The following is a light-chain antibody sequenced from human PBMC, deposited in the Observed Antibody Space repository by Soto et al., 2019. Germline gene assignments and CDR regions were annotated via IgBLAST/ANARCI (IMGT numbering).Light chain of an antibody. V-gene: IGLV2-23*02. Sequence: QSALTQPASVSGSPGQSITISCTGTSSDFGNYNLVSWYQQHPGKVPKLILFEVNKRPSGVSGRFSGSKSGNTASLTISGLQAEDEADYYCQSYDSGLIGLIFGTGTKVTVL. CDR2: EVN. J-gene: IGLJ1*01. CDR1: SSDFGNYNL. CDR3: QSYDSGLIGLI.